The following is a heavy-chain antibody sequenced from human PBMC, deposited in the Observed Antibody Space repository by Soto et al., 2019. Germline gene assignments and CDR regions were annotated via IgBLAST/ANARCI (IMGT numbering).Heavy chain of an antibody. V-gene: IGHV2-5*02. CDR3: ARKGLTSVTTGSFDV. Sequence: QITLKESGPTLVKPTQTLTLTCTLSGFSLSTSGVGVGWIRQPPGKALEWLALLYREDDKRYSPSLKSRLTITKDNSKNPVVLTRTNMDPVDTATYYCARKGLTSVTTGSFDVWGQGAMVTVSS. CDR1: GFSLSTSGVG. CDR2: LYREDDK. D-gene: IGHD4-17*01. J-gene: IGHJ3*01.